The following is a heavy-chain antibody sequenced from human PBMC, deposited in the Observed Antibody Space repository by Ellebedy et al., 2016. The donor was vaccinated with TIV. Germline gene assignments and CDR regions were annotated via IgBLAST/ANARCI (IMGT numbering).Heavy chain of an antibody. CDR2: ISGGGNTI. V-gene: IGHV3-48*03. D-gene: IGHD2/OR15-2a*01. CDR3: ARDTSGFDP. Sequence: GESLKISCVASGFTLSSYEMHWVRQAPGKGLEWVSYISGGGNTIYYADSVKGRFSVSRDNAKNSLYLQMNSLRAEDTAVYYCARDTSGFDPWGQGTLVTVSS. J-gene: IGHJ5*02. CDR1: GFTLSSYE.